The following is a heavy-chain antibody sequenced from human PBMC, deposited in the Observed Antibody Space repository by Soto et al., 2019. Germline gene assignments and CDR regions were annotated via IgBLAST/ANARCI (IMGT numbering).Heavy chain of an antibody. Sequence: QVQLQQWGAGLLKPSETLSLTCGVYGGSFSDYYWSWIRQPPGKGLEWIGEIDPSGSANYGPSLKSRVTISVDTSKNQFSLRLSSVTAADTAVYYCSRDGYLFGSFDYWGQGTLVTLSS. CDR3: SRDGYLFGSFDY. D-gene: IGHD2-15*01. J-gene: IGHJ4*02. CDR2: IDPSGSA. V-gene: IGHV4-34*01. CDR1: GGSFSDYY.